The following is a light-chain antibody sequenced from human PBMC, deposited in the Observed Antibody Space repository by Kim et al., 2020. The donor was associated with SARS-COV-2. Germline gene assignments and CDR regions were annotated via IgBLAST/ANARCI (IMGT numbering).Light chain of an antibody. Sequence: LSPGERATLSCRASQSVGSSLAWFQQKPGQAPRLLIYDASKRATGVPATFSGSGSGTDFTLTISTLEAEDFAVYFCHQRSSWPRTFGQGTKVDIK. CDR1: QSVGSS. CDR2: DAS. CDR3: HQRSSWPRT. V-gene: IGKV3-11*01. J-gene: IGKJ1*01.